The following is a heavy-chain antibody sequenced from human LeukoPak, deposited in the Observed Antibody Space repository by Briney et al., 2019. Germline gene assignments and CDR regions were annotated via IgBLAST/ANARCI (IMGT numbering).Heavy chain of an antibody. CDR2: ISGSGGST. V-gene: IGHV3-23*01. D-gene: IGHD1-26*01. CDR1: GSTFSSYA. CDR3: AKDPEIVGATDSDY. J-gene: IGHJ4*02. Sequence: GGSLRLSCAASGSTFSSYAMSWVRQAPGKGLEWVSAISGSGGSTYYADSVKGRFTISRDNSKNTLYLQMNSLRAEDTAVYYCAKDPEIVGATDSDYWGQGTLVTVSS.